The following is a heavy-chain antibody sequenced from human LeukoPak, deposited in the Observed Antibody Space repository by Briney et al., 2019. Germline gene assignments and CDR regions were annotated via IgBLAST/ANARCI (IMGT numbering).Heavy chain of an antibody. CDR1: GYSFTSYW. V-gene: IGHV5-51*01. J-gene: IGHJ6*03. CDR3: ARQHWNYFYYMDV. D-gene: IGHD1-1*01. Sequence: GESLKISCKGSGYSFTSYWIGWVRQMPGKGLEWMGIIYPGDSDTRYSPSFQGQVTISADKSISTAYLQWSSLKASDTAMYYCARQHWNYFYYMDVWGKGTTITVSS. CDR2: IYPGDSDT.